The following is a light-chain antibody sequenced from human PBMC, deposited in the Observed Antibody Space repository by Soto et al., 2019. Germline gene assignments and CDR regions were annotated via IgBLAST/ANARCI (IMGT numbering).Light chain of an antibody. CDR1: QSVRSSS. CDR2: AAS. CDR3: QQCGSSPS. V-gene: IGKV3-20*01. Sequence: EIVLTQSPGTLSLSPGETATLSCRASQSVRSSSLAWYQQKPGQAPRLLMYAASSRATGIPDRFRGSGSGTDFTLTISRLEPEDFAVYHCQQCGSSPSFGQGTRLEIK. J-gene: IGKJ5*01.